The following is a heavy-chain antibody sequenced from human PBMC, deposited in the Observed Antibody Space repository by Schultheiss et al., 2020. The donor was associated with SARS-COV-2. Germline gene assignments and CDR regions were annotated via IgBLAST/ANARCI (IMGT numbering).Heavy chain of an antibody. CDR1: GFTFSSYA. CDR3: VKDVCYCSSTSCYDNEVDYYYYGMDV. D-gene: IGHD2-2*01. J-gene: IGHJ6*02. Sequence: GGSLRLSCSASGFTFSSYAMHWVRQAPGKGLEYVSAISSNGGSTYYADSVKGRFTISRDNSKNTLYLQMSSLRAEDTAVYYCVKDVCYCSSTSCYDNEVDYYYYGMDVWGQGTTVTVSS. CDR2: ISSNGGST. V-gene: IGHV3-64D*09.